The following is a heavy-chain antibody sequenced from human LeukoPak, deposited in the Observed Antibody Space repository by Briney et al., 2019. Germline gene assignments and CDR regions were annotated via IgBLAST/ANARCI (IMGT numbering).Heavy chain of an antibody. CDR3: AREVRDSSGYYSQGSDAFDI. J-gene: IGHJ3*02. Sequence: GASVKVSCKASGYTFTSYGISWVRQAPGQGLEWMGWISAYNGNTNYAQKLQGSVTMTTDTSTSTAYMELRSLRSDDTAVYYCAREVRDSSGYYSQGSDAFDIWGQGTMVTVSS. V-gene: IGHV1-18*01. CDR2: ISAYNGNT. D-gene: IGHD3-22*01. CDR1: GYTFTSYG.